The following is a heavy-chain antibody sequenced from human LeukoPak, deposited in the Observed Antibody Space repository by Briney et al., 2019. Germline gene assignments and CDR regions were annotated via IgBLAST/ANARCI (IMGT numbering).Heavy chain of an antibody. CDR1: GYTFTGYY. Sequence: ASVKVSCKASGYTFTGYYMHWVRQAPGQGLEWMGWINPNSGGTNYAQKFQGRVTMTRDTSISTAYMELSRLRSDDTAVYYCARVVGSYGSIDYWGQGTLVTVSS. CDR2: INPNSGGT. CDR3: ARVVGSYGSIDY. D-gene: IGHD3-16*02. J-gene: IGHJ4*02. V-gene: IGHV1-2*02.